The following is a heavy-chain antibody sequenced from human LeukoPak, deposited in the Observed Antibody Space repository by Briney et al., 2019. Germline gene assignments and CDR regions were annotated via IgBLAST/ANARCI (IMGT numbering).Heavy chain of an antibody. CDR2: IIPILGIA. CDR3: AREGSGWYLVGY. J-gene: IGHJ4*02. Sequence: ASVKVSCKASGYTFTGYYMHWVRQAPGQGLEWMGRIIPILGIANYAQKFQGRVTITADKSTSTAYMELSSLRSEDTAVYYCAREGSGWYLVGYWGQGTLVTVSS. D-gene: IGHD6-19*01. CDR1: GYTFTGYY. V-gene: IGHV1-69*04.